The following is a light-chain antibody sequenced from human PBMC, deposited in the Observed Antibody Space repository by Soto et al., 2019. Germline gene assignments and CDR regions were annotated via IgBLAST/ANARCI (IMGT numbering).Light chain of an antibody. Sequence: QPALTQPASVSGSPGRSITISCTGTSSGVGGYNYVSWYQQHPGKAPKLMIYDVSNRPSGVSNRFSGSKSGNTASLTISGLQAEDEADYYCSSYTSSSTLLYVFGTGTKVTVL. V-gene: IGLV2-14*01. CDR1: SSGVGGYNY. CDR2: DVS. CDR3: SSYTSSSTLLYV. J-gene: IGLJ1*01.